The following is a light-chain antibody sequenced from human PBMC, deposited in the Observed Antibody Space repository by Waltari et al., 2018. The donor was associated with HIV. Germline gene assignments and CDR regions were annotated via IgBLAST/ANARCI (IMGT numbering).Light chain of an antibody. Sequence: QLVLTQSPSASASLGASVKLTCTLSSVHSNYAIACHPQRPEKGPRSLMKVNSDGRHSKGDGISDRFSGSSSGAERHLIISSLQSEDEADYYCQTWGTGIRVFGGGTKLTVL. CDR1: SVHSNYA. J-gene: IGLJ3*02. CDR3: QTWGTGIRV. V-gene: IGLV4-69*02. CDR2: VNSDGRH.